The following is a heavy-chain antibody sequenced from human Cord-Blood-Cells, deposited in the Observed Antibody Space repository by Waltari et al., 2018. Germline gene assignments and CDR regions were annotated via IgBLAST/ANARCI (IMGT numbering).Heavy chain of an antibody. CDR2: IYSGGST. J-gene: IGHJ3*02. D-gene: IGHD6-6*01. CDR1: GFTVSSNY. V-gene: IGHV3-53*01. CDR3: ASQATSIAARHGDAFDI. Sequence: EVQLVESGGGLIQPGGSLRLSCAASGFTVSSNYMSWVRQAPGKGLGWVSVIYSGGSTYYADSVKGRFTISRDNSKNTLYLQMNSLRAEDTAVYYCASQATSIAARHGDAFDIWGQGTMVTVSS.